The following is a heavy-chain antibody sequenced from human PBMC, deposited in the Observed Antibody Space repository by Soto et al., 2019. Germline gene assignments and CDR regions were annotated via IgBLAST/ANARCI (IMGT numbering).Heavy chain of an antibody. CDR3: EREKGDSGSRHVDY. CDR1: GYTFTIYG. D-gene: IGHD5-12*01. V-gene: IGHV1-18*01. J-gene: IGHJ4*02. Sequence: ASVKVSRKASGYTFTIYGISWVRQAPGQGLEWMGWISAYNGNTNYAQKLQGRVTMTTDTSTSTAYMELRSLRSDDTAVYYCEREKGDSGSRHVDYWGKGTLVTVSS. CDR2: ISAYNGNT.